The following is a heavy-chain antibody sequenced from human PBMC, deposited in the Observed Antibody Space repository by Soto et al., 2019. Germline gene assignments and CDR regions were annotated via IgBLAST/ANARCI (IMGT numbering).Heavy chain of an antibody. CDR2: INSDGSST. CDR1: GFTISNYW. D-gene: IGHD5-12*01. Sequence: GGSLRLSCASSGFTISNYWMHWVRQAPGKGLVWVSRINSDGSSTNYADSVKGRFTISRDNAKNTPYLQMSSLRAEDTAVYYCAMRQGGYWVYWGQGNLVTVSS. V-gene: IGHV3-74*01. CDR3: AMRQGGYWVY. J-gene: IGHJ4*02.